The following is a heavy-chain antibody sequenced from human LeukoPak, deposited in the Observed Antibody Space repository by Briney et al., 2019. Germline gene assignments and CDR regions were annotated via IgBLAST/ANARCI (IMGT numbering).Heavy chain of an antibody. CDR2: IKSKIDGGTI. Sequence: PGWSLRLSCVASGFTFSDAWMSWVRQAPGKGLEWVGRIKSKIDGGTIDYGAPVKGRFTISRDDSRNTLYLQMNSLKTEDTAVYYCTTRRQDGCWGQGTLVTVS. CDR1: GFTFSDAW. D-gene: IGHD6-25*01. V-gene: IGHV3-15*01. J-gene: IGHJ4*02. CDR3: TTRRQDGC.